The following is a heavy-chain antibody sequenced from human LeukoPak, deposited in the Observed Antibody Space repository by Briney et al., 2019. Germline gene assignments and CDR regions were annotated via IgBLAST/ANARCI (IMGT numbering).Heavy chain of an antibody. V-gene: IGHV4-34*01. Sequence: TSETLSLTCAVYGGSFSGYYWSRIRKPTAKGLEWIGEINHSGSTNYNPSLKSRVTISVVPSQNQFPPKLSSVTAADTAVNYYARSPGNYDVWSGYASPQTNWFDPGRKGNVVTVSS. J-gene: IGHJ5*02. CDR3: ARSPGNYDVWSGYASPQTNWFDP. CDR2: INHSGST. CDR1: GGSFSGYY. D-gene: IGHD3-3*01.